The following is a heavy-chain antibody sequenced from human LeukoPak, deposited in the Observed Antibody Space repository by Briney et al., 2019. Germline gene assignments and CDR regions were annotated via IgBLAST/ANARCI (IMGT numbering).Heavy chain of an antibody. J-gene: IGHJ4*02. D-gene: IGHD4-17*01. CDR1: GFTFSSYA. V-gene: IGHV3-23*01. CDR3: AKGGKGYGDPPGTY. CDR2: ISGSGGST. Sequence: GGSLRLSCAASGFTFSSYAMSWVRQAPGKGLEWVSAISGSGGSTYYADSVKGRFTISRDNSKNTLYLQMNSLRAEDTAVYYCAKGGKGYGDPPGTYWGQGTLVTVSS.